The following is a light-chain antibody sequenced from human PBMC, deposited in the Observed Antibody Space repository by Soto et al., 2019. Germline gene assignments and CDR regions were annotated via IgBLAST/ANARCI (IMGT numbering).Light chain of an antibody. J-gene: IGKJ2*01. Sequence: ESVLTQSPGTLSLSPGERATLSCRASQGVISSRLAWYQQKPGQAPRLLIYSTSSRATGIPDRFSGSGSGTDFTLTISRLEPEDFALYYCQQYGSSPKYTFGQGTKVDIK. CDR2: STS. V-gene: IGKV3-20*01. CDR1: QGVISSR. CDR3: QQYGSSPKYT.